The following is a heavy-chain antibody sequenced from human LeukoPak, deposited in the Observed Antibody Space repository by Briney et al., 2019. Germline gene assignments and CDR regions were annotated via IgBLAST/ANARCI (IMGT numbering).Heavy chain of an antibody. CDR2: IYHSGST. D-gene: IGHD5-18*01. V-gene: IGHV4-4*02. Sequence: SETLSLTCAVPGGSISSTNWWSWVRRPPGKGLEWIGEIYHSGSTNYNPSLKSRVTISVDKSKHQFSLKLSSVTAADTAVYYCARGRGYSYGYYSDYWGQGTLVSVSS. CDR3: ARGRGYSYGYYSDY. J-gene: IGHJ4*02. CDR1: GGSISSTNW.